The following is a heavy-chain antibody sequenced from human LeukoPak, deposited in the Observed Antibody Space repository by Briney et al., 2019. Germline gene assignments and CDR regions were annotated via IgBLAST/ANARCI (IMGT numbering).Heavy chain of an antibody. J-gene: IGHJ4*02. CDR2: FYYSGST. D-gene: IGHD3-22*01. CDR1: GGSISSYY. Sequence: SETLSLTCTVSGGSISSYYWSWIRRPPGKGLEWIGYFYYSGSTNYNPSLKSRVTISVDTSKNQFSLKLSSVTAADTAVYYCARQGSHYYDSSGYLDYWGQGTLVTVSS. V-gene: IGHV4-59*08. CDR3: ARQGSHYYDSSGYLDY.